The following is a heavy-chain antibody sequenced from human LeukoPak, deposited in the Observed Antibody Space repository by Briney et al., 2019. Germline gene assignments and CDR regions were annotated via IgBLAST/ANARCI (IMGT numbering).Heavy chain of an antibody. V-gene: IGHV3-21*04. J-gene: IGHJ4*02. CDR2: ISSSSSSYSYT. Sequence: KPGGSLRLSCAASGFTFSSYSMHWVRQAPGKGLEWVSSISSSSSSYSYTYYADSVQGRFTISRDNAKNTLLLQMNSLRAEDTAVYYCAKVGFCSSTSCSTEGFDYWGQGTLVTVSS. CDR3: AKVGFCSSTSCSTEGFDY. D-gene: IGHD2-2*01. CDR1: GFTFSSYS.